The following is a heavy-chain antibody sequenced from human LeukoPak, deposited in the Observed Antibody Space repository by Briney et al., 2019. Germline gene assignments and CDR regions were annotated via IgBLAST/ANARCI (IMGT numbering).Heavy chain of an antibody. CDR3: ARGDIGGSGVPMDV. V-gene: IGHV4-59*12. CDR1: GGSISSYC. D-gene: IGHD3-10*01. CDR2: IYYSGST. J-gene: IGHJ6*02. Sequence: NPSETLSLTCTVSGGSISSYCWRWIRQPPGKGLEWITYIYYSGSTNYNPSLKGRVTISIDTSTNQFSLKLRSVTAADTAVYYCARGDIGGSGVPMDVWGQGTTVTVSS.